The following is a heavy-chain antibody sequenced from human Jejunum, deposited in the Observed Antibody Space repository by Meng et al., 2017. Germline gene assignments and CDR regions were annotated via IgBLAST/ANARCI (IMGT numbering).Heavy chain of an antibody. J-gene: IGHJ4*02. V-gene: IGHV4-4*02. D-gene: IGHD2-15*01. CDR3: ARDWGCRDGSCFSGLLEY. Sequence: QLQESGPGLVKPSGTLSLTCAVSVCSISSSNRWSWVRQSPGKGLEWIGEMYHGGDTNYNPSLETRVTISTDTSRNEFSLKLRSVTAADTAVYYCARDWGCRDGSCFSGLLEYWGQGILVTVSS. CDR2: MYHGGDT. CDR1: VCSISSSNR.